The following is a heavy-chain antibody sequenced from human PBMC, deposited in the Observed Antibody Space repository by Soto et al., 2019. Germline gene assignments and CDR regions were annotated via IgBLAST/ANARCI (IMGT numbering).Heavy chain of an antibody. J-gene: IGHJ3*01. CDR2: ITTGGNA. V-gene: IGHV3-13*01. Sequence: GGSLRLSCAASGFSFSNHDMHWVRQPKGKGLEWVSGITTGGNAYFADSVKGRFSISRENAKNSFYLQTSSLRAEDTAMYYCVRVNADAYDVWAKGQWSPSPQ. CDR1: GFSFSNHD. CDR3: VRVNADAYDV.